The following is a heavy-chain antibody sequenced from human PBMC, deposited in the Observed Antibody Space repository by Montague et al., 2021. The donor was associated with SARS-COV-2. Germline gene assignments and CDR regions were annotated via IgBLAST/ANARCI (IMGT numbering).Heavy chain of an antibody. CDR3: ARSTATFGESHNWFAP. CDR1: GGSISSNNNY. CDR2: IYYSGTT. Sequence: SETLSLTCTVSGGSISSNNNYWGWIRQSAGKGLEWIGSIYYSGTTYYNPSLNSRVTISVDTSKNQFSLRLSSVTATDTSVYYCARSTATFGESHNWFAPWGQGTLVAVSS. V-gene: IGHV4-39*01. J-gene: IGHJ5*02. D-gene: IGHD3-10*01.